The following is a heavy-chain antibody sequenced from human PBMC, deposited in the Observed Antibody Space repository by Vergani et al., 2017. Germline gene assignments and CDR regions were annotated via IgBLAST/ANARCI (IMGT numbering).Heavy chain of an antibody. V-gene: IGHV4-59*01. CDR1: GGSISSYY. Sequence: QVQLQESGPGLVKPSETLSLTCTISGGSISSYYCIWIRQPPGKGLEWIGYIYYSGSTNYDSSLKSRVTMSVDTSKNQFSLKLNSVTAADTAVYYCARAYYSYMDVWGKGTTVTVSS. J-gene: IGHJ6*03. CDR3: ARAYYSYMDV. CDR2: IYYSGST.